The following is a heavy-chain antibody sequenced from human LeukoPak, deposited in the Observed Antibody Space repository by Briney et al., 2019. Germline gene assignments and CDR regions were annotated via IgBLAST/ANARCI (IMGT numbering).Heavy chain of an antibody. CDR2: MNPNSGNT. V-gene: IGHV1-8*01. CDR3: ARGRYYMDV. Sequence: ASVKVSCKASGYTFTSYDINWVRQAAGQGLEWMGWMNPNSGNTGYAQKFQGRVTMTRNLSIRTAYLELSSLRSEDTAVYYCARGRYYMDVWGKGTTVTISS. J-gene: IGHJ6*03. CDR1: GYTFTSYD.